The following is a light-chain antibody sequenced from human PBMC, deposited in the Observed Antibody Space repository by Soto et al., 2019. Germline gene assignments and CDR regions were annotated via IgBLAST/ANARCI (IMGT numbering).Light chain of an antibody. J-gene: IGKJ1*01. Sequence: DIQMTQSPSTLAASGGYRGTITCRASQSISSWLAWYQQKPGKAPKLLIYDASSLESGVPSRFSGSGSGTEFTLAISSLQPDDFATYYCQQYNSYPWTFGQGTKVDIK. CDR1: QSISSW. V-gene: IGKV1-5*01. CDR3: QQYNSYPWT. CDR2: DAS.